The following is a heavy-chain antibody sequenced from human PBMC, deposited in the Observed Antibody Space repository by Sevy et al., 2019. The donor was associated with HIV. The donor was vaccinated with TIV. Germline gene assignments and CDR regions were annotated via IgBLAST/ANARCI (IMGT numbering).Heavy chain of an antibody. CDR1: GFTFSSYW. J-gene: IGHJ6*02. V-gene: IGHV3-74*01. Sequence: GGSLRLSCAASGFTFSSYWMHWVRQAPGKGLVWVSRINSDGSSTSYADSVKGRFTISRDNAKNTLYLQMNSLRAEDTAVYYCARGSRTDYSSSFDYYYGMDVWGQGTTVTVSS. D-gene: IGHD6-6*01. CDR3: ARGSRTDYSSSFDYYYGMDV. CDR2: INSDGSST.